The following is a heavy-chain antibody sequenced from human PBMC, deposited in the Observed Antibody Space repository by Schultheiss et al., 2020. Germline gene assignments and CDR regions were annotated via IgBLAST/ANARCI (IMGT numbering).Heavy chain of an antibody. CDR2: ISSSSSTI. V-gene: IGHV3-48*02. CDR1: GFTFSSYS. D-gene: IGHD4-17*01. J-gene: IGHJ6*02. CDR3: ARVSGDYVTYYYYGMDV. Sequence: SGAASGFTFSSYSMNWVRQAPGKGLEWVSYISSSSSTIYYADSVKGRFTISRDNAKNSLYLQMNSLRDEDTAVYYCARVSGDYVTYYYYGMDVWRQGTTVTVSS.